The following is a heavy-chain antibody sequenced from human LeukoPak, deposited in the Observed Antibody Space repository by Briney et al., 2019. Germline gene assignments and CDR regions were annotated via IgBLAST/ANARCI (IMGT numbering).Heavy chain of an antibody. D-gene: IGHD2-2*01. CDR3: ARGAGYQLLLGPHPPISYYFDY. V-gene: IGHV1-2*02. J-gene: IGHJ4*02. CDR1: GYTFTGYY. CDR2: INPNSGGT. Sequence: ASVKVSCKASGYTFTGYYMHWVRQAPGQGLEWMGWINPNSGGTNYAQKFQGGVTMTRDTSISTAYMELSRLRSDDTAVYYCARGAGYQLLLGPHPPISYYFDYWGQGTLVTVSS.